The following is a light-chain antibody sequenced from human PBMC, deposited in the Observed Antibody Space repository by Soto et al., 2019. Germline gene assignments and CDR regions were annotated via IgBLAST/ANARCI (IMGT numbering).Light chain of an antibody. V-gene: IGKV3-20*01. Sequence: EIVLTQSPAILSLSPGERATLSCRASQSVSTYLAWYQQKPGQAPRLLIYGASSRATGIPDRFSGSGSGTDFTLTISRLEPEDFAVYYCQQYGRTFGQGTKVEIK. CDR2: GAS. CDR1: QSVSTY. CDR3: QQYGRT. J-gene: IGKJ1*01.